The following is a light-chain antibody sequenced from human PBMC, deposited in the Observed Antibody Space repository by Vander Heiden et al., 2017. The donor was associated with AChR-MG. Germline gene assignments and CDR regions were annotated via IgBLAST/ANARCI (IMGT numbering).Light chain of an antibody. CDR3: QQRSNWPLT. J-gene: IGKJ4*01. Sequence: ESVLTQSPATLSLSPGERATLSCRASQSVSSYLAWYQQKPGQAPRLLIYDASNRATGIPARFSGSGSGTDFTLIISSLEPEDFALYYCQQRSNWPLTFGGGTKVEIK. CDR2: DAS. V-gene: IGKV3-11*01. CDR1: QSVSSY.